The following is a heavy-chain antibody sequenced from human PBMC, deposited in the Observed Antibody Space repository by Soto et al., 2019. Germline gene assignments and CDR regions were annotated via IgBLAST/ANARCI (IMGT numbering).Heavy chain of an antibody. J-gene: IGHJ6*03. CDR2: INHSGST. Sequence: SETLSLTCAVYGGSFSGYYWSWIRQPPGKGLEWIGEINHSGSTNYNPSLKSRVTISVDTSKNQFSLKLSSVTAADTAVYYCATIPRCYYYYYMDVWGKGTTVTVSS. CDR1: GGSFSGYY. V-gene: IGHV4-34*01. CDR3: ATIPRCYYYYYMDV.